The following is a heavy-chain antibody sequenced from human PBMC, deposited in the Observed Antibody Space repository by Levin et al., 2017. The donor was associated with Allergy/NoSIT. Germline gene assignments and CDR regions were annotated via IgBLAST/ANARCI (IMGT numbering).Heavy chain of an antibody. Sequence: GGSLRLSCAASGFTFSSYGMHWVRQAPGKGLEWVAVIWYDGSNKYYADSVKGRFTISRDNSKNTLYLQMNSLRAEDTAVYYCARDLLPRMGIYYYYGMDVWGQGTTVTVSS. CDR3: ARDLLPRMGIYYYYGMDV. CDR1: GFTFSSYG. D-gene: IGHD7-27*01. J-gene: IGHJ6*02. V-gene: IGHV3-33*01. CDR2: IWYDGSNK.